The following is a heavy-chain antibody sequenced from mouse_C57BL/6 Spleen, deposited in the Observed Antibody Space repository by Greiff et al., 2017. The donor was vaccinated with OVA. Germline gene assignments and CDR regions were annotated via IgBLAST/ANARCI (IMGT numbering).Heavy chain of an antibody. CDR3: ARYGSSPYWYFDV. D-gene: IGHD1-1*01. J-gene: IGHJ1*03. CDR2: IDPSDSET. Sequence: QVQLQQSGAELVRPGSSVKLSCKASGYTFTSYWMHWVKQRPIQGLEWIGNIDPSDSETHYNQKFKDKATLTVAKSSSTAYLQLSSLTSEDSAVYYCARYGSSPYWYFDVWGTGTTVTVSS. CDR1: GYTFTSYW. V-gene: IGHV1-52*01.